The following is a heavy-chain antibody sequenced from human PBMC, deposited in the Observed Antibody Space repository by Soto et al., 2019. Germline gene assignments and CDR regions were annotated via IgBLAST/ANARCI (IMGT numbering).Heavy chain of an antibody. CDR3: ARDTPSWNVSYYYGMDV. Sequence: QVQLVQSGAEVKKPGASVKVSCKASGYTFTSYGISWVRQAPGQGLEWMGWISAYNGNTNYAQKLQGRVTMTTDTSTSTAYMELRSLRSDDTAVYYCARDTPSWNVSYYYGMDVWGQGTTVTVSS. V-gene: IGHV1-18*01. CDR1: GYTFTSYG. J-gene: IGHJ6*02. D-gene: IGHD1-1*01. CDR2: ISAYNGNT.